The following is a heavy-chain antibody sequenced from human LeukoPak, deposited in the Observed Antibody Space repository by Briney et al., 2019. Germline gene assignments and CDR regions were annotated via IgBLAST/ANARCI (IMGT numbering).Heavy chain of an antibody. CDR3: TRDNYADDRRDAFDL. V-gene: IGHV3-49*03. CDR2: ITLGIYGAPT. D-gene: IGHD2-2*01. Sequence: GGSLRLSCAASGFAFRDYAMGWFRQAPGKGLEWIGFITLGIYGAPTQYAASVRGRFTISRDDSRSITYLQMSSLRTEDTAVYYCTRDNYADDRRDAFDLWGQGTMVTVSS. CDR1: GFAFRDYA. J-gene: IGHJ3*01.